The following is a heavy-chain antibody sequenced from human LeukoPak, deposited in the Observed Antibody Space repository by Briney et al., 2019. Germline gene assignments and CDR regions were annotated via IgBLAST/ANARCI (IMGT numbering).Heavy chain of an antibody. V-gene: IGHV6-1*01. J-gene: IGHJ4*02. Sequence: LSQTLSLTCAISGDSVSSNSAAWNWIRQSPSRGLEWLGRTYYRSKWYNDYAVSVKSRITINPDTSKNQFSLQLNSVTPEDTAVYYCAKEAAYYYDSSGYFDYWGQGTLVTVSS. CDR1: GDSVSSNSAA. D-gene: IGHD3-22*01. CDR3: AKEAAYYYDSSGYFDY. CDR2: TYYRSKWYN.